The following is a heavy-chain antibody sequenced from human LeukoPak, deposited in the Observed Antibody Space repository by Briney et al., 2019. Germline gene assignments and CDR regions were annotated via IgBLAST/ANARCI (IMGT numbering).Heavy chain of an antibody. D-gene: IGHD3-22*01. V-gene: IGHV1-24*01. CDR2: FDPEDGET. CDR1: GYTLTELS. CDR3: ATDRINYYDSSGYYGVRDY. Sequence: GASVKVSCKVSGYTLTELSMHWVRQAPGKGLEWMGGFDPEDGETIYAQKFQGRVTMTEDTATDTAYMELSSLRSEDTAVYYCATDRINYYDSSGYYGVRDYWGQGTLVTVSS. J-gene: IGHJ4*02.